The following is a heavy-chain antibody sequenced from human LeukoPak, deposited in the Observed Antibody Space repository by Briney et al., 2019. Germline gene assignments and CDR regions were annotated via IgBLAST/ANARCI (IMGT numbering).Heavy chain of an antibody. CDR3: AVSHMIMFGGVIVRLPFDY. V-gene: IGHV3-23*01. J-gene: IGHJ4*02. D-gene: IGHD3-16*02. Sequence: GGSLRLSCAASGFSFSTYAMSWVRQGPGKGLEWVSGLSAGGDDTYHADSVKGRFTISRDNSKNTLFLQMNSLRVEDTAVYYCAVSHMIMFGGVIVRLPFDYWGQGTLVTVSS. CDR2: LSAGGDDT. CDR1: GFSFSTYA.